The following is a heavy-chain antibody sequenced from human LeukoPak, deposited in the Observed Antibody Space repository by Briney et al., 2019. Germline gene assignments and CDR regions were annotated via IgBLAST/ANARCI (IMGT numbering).Heavy chain of an antibody. J-gene: IGHJ4*02. CDR2: IIPIFGTA. Sequence: SVKVSCKASGGTFSSYAISWVRQAPGQGLEWMGGIIPIFGTANYAQKFQGRFTITADQSTSTAYVELSSLRSEDTAVYYCAREDDYYDSSGYGSLGYWGQGTLVTVSS. CDR1: GGTFSSYA. V-gene: IGHV1-69*13. D-gene: IGHD3-22*01. CDR3: AREDDYYDSSGYGSLGY.